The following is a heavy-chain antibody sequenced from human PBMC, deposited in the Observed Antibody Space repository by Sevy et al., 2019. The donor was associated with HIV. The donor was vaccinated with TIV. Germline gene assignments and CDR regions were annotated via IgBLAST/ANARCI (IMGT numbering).Heavy chain of an antibody. CDR3: AKDFSYGGNSWNFDF. J-gene: IGHJ4*02. CDR1: GFIFSKFA. D-gene: IGHD4-17*01. V-gene: IGHV3-23*01. CDR2: VSGNDGST. Sequence: GGSLRLSCAASGFIFSKFALSWVRQAPGRGLEWVSAVSGNDGSTYYEVSVNGRFTISRDISENMLYLQMNSLSAEDTAVYYCAKDFSYGGNSWNFDFWGQGTLVTVSS.